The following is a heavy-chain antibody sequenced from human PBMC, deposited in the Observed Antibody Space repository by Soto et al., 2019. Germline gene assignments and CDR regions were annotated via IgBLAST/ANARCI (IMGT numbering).Heavy chain of an antibody. V-gene: IGHV3-33*01. CDR1: GFTFSSYG. CDR2: IWYDGSNK. D-gene: IGHD4-17*01. J-gene: IGHJ3*02. Sequence: HPGGSLRLSCAASGFTFSSYGMHWVRQAPGKGLEWVAVIWYDGSNKYYADSVKGRFTISRDNSKNTLYLQMNSLRAEDTAVYYCASAVITDAFDIWGQGTMVTVSS. CDR3: ASAVITDAFDI.